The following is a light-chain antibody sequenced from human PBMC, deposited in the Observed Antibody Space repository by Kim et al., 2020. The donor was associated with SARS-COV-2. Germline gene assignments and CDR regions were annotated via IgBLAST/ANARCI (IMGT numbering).Light chain of an antibody. CDR2: EVR. J-gene: IGLJ1*01. Sequence: GQSFTISCTGTNSDVGAYNHVSWYQQPPGKAPKLIIYEVRRRPSGVSNRFSGSKSGNTASLTISGLQAEDEADYYCSSYTASSTHVFGTGTKVTVL. CDR1: NSDVGAYNH. CDR3: SSYTASSTHV. V-gene: IGLV2-14*01.